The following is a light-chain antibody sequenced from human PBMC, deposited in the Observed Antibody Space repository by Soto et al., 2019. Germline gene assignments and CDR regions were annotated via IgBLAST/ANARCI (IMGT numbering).Light chain of an antibody. J-gene: IGKJ3*01. CDR3: QKCNSAPFT. V-gene: IGKV1-27*01. CDR1: LGISNF. CDR2: AAT. Sequence: DIQMTQSPSSLSASVGDRVTITCRASLGISNFLAWYQQKPGKVPKLLISAATTLQSGVPSWFSGRGSGTDFTLTISSLQPEDVATYYCQKCNSAPFTFGPGTKVDIK.